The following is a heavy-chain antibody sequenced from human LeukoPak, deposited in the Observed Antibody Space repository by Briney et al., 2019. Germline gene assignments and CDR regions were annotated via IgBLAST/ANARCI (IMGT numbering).Heavy chain of an antibody. J-gene: IGHJ3*02. V-gene: IGHV3-7*01. CDR2: IKQDGSEK. CDR1: GFTFSSYW. Sequence: GGSLRLSCAASGFTFSSYWMSWVRQAPGKGLERVANIKQDGSEKYYVDSVKGRFTISRDNAKNSLYLQMNSLRAEDTAVYYCATVLRYFDWPRAPKTHDAFHIWGQGTMVTVSS. CDR3: ATVLRYFDWPRAPKTHDAFHI. D-gene: IGHD3-9*01.